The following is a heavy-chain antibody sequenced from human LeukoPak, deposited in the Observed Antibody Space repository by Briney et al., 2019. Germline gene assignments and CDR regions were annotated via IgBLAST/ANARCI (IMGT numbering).Heavy chain of an antibody. CDR2: IYRGGST. D-gene: IGHD2-15*01. CDR3: ASASCSGSSCYSGYFDY. V-gene: IGHV3-53*01. CDR1: GFTVSPNY. J-gene: IGHJ4*02. Sequence: GGSLRLSCAASGFTVSPNYMSWVRQAPGKGLEWVSVIYRGGSTYYTDSVRDRFTISRDNSKNTLYLQMNSLRAEDTAVYYCASASCSGSSCYSGYFDYWGQGTLVTVSS.